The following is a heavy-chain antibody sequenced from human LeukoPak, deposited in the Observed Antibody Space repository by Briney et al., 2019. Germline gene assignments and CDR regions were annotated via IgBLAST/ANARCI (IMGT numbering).Heavy chain of an antibody. CDR2: AFSDGRT. CDR3: AKDQSGSYYHGLYFDY. J-gene: IGHJ4*02. D-gene: IGHD1-26*01. CDR1: GITVSTNY. V-gene: IGHV3-53*01. Sequence: GGSLRLSCAASGITVSTNYMSWVRQAPGKGLEWVSIAFSDGRTFYADSVKGRFTISRDSSKNTVFLQMNSLRAEDTAVYYCAKDQSGSYYHGLYFDYWGQGTLVTVSS.